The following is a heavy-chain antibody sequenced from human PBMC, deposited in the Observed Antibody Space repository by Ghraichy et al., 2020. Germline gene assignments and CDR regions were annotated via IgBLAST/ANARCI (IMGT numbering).Heavy chain of an antibody. D-gene: IGHD5-12*01. CDR1: GGSISSSSYY. J-gene: IGHJ3*02. CDR2: IYYSGST. CDR3: ARWNEGYSGYDYGKDAFDI. Sequence: SETLSLTCTVSGGSISSSSYYWGWIRQPPGKGLEWIGSIYYSGSTYYNPSLKSRVTISVDTSKNQFSLKLSSVTAADTAVYYCARWNEGYSGYDYGKDAFDIWGQGTMVTVSS. V-gene: IGHV4-39*07.